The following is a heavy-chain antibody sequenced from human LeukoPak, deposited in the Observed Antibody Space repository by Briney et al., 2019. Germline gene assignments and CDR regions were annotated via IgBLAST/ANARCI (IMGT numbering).Heavy chain of an antibody. V-gene: IGHV4-34*01. CDR3: ARAAGYCSGGSCYYWYFDY. Sequence: SETLSLTCAVYGGSFSGYYWSWIRQPPGKGLEWIGEINHSGSTNYNPSLKSRVTISVDTSKNQFSLKLSSVTAADTAVYYCARAAGYCSGGSCYYWYFDYWGQGTLVTVSS. D-gene: IGHD2-15*01. J-gene: IGHJ4*02. CDR2: INHSGST. CDR1: GGSFSGYY.